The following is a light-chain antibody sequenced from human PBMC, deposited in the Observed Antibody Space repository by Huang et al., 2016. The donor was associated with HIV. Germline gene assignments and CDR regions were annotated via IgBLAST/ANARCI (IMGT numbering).Light chain of an antibody. V-gene: IGKV2-28*01. J-gene: IGKJ4*01. CDR1: QSLQNSNGDNY. Sequence: DIVMTQSPISLPVTPGQPASISCRSSQSLQNSNGDNYLDWYVQKPGQSPRLLIYMGSNRASGVPDRFSGSGSGTDFTLKISRVEAEDVGVYYCMQALQTSFTFGGGTKVEIK. CDR2: MGS. CDR3: MQALQTSFT.